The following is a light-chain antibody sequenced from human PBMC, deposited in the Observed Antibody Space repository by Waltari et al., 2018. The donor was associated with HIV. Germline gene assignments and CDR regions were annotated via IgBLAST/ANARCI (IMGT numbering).Light chain of an antibody. Sequence: QSVLTQPPSASGTPGQRVTISCSGSSSNIGSNYVYWYQQLPGTAPKLLIYRNNQRPSGARNRLSGSKSGTSAALAISGLRTEEEAEYYSVEREDSVGGYVFGTGTKVTVL. J-gene: IGLJ1*01. CDR2: RNN. CDR1: SSNIGSNY. V-gene: IGLV1-47*01. CDR3: VEREDSVGGYV.